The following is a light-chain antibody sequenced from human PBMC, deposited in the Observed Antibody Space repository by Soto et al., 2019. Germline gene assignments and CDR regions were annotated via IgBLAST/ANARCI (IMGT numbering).Light chain of an antibody. J-gene: IGLJ1*01. V-gene: IGLV2-14*01. CDR3: SSYTSSSTRV. Sequence: QSALTQPASVSGSPGQSITISCTGTSSDVGGYNYVSWYQQHPGKAPKLMIYDVSNRPSGVSNRFSGSKSGNTASLTISGLQAEDEDDYYSSSYTSSSTRVFGTGTKVPVL. CDR2: DVS. CDR1: SSDVGGYNY.